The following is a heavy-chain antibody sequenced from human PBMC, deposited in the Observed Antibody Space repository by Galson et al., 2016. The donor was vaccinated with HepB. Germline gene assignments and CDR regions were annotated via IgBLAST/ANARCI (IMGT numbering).Heavy chain of an antibody. Sequence: SLRLSCAAAGFVFSNLGLSWVRQAPGRGLEWVASISTRRTTYYSDSVQGRFTISRDNSNNTLYLQMNGLRAEETAVYYCAKERLVRRIFDHWGQGTLLTVSS. J-gene: IGHJ4*02. CDR1: GFVFSNLG. V-gene: IGHV3-23*01. CDR3: AKERLVRRIFDH. D-gene: IGHD1-1*01. CDR2: ISTRRTT.